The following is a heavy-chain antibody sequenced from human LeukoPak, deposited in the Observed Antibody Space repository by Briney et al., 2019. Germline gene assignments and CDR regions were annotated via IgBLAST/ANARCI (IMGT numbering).Heavy chain of an antibody. CDR3: ARDERVVIAPGASVWYFDL. CDR2: INPNSGGT. Sequence: ASVKVSCEASGYTFTGRYIHWVRQAPGQGLEWMGWINPNSGGTYYPQKFQGRVTMTRDTSISTAYMELSSLTSDDTAVYYCARDERVVIAPGASVWYFDLWGRGALVTVSS. V-gene: IGHV1-2*02. CDR1: GYTFTGRY. J-gene: IGHJ2*01. D-gene: IGHD2-21*01.